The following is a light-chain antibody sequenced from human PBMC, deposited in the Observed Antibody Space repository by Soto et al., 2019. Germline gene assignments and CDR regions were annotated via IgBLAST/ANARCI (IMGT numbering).Light chain of an antibody. V-gene: IGLV2-8*01. J-gene: IGLJ2*01. CDR3: SSYAGSNNL. Sequence: QSVLTQPPSASGSPGQSVTISCTGTSSDVGGYNYVSWYQQHPGKAPKLMIYEVTKRPSGVPDRFSGSKSGNTASLTFSGLQAEDEADYYCSSYAGSNNLFGGGTKLTVL. CDR2: EVT. CDR1: SSDVGGYNY.